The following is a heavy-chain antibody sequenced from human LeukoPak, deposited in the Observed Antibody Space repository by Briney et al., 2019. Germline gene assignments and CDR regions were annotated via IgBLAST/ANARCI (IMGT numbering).Heavy chain of an antibody. CDR1: GGSISSYY. V-gene: IGHV4-59*01. Sequence: SETLSLTCTVSGGSISSYYWSWIRQPLGKGLEWIGYIYYSGSTNYNPSLKSRVTISVDTSKNQFSLKLSSVTAADTAVYYCARAGVGYSGYDYFDYWGQGTLVTVSS. D-gene: IGHD5-12*01. J-gene: IGHJ4*02. CDR3: ARAGVGYSGYDYFDY. CDR2: IYYSGST.